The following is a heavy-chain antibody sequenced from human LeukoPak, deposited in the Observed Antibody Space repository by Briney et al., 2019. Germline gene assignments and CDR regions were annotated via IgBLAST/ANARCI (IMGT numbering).Heavy chain of an antibody. CDR3: TREFRKSVGWYFDL. Sequence: GGSLRLSCVASGFTFSSYWMHWVRQAPGKGLVWVSRINNEDSRTGYADSVKGRFTISRDNAKNTLYLQMSSLRAEDTAVYYCTREFRKSVGWYFDLWGRGTLVTVSS. J-gene: IGHJ2*01. CDR2: INNEDSRT. CDR1: GFTFSSYW. V-gene: IGHV3-74*01.